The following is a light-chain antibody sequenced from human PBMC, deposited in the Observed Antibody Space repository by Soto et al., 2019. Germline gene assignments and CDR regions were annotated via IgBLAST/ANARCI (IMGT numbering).Light chain of an antibody. CDR2: DAS. Sequence: EIVLTQSPGTLSLSPGERATLSSRASQSVSSYLAWYQQKPGQAPRLLIYDASNRATGIPARFSGSGSGTDFTLTISSLEPEDFAVYYCQQRSNWPPTFGQGTRLEI. V-gene: IGKV3-11*01. CDR3: QQRSNWPPT. CDR1: QSVSSY. J-gene: IGKJ5*01.